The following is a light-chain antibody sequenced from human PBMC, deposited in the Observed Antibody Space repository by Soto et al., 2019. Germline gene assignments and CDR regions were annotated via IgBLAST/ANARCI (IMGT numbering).Light chain of an antibody. V-gene: IGKV1-5*01. CDR2: DAS. CDR1: QDIGDW. Sequence: DIQMTQSPSSVSASVGDRVSITCRASQDIGDWLAWYQQKPGKAPKLLIHDASTLESGVPSRFSGRGSGTEFILTISSLQPDDFATYYCQQYNSYRTFGQGTKVDIK. CDR3: QQYNSYRT. J-gene: IGKJ1*01.